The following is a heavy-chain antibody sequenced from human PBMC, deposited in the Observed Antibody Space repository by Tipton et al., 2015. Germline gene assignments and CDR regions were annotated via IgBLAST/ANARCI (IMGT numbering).Heavy chain of an antibody. V-gene: IGHV4-34*01. J-gene: IGHJ4*02. CDR2: INHSGST. CDR1: GGSFSGYY. Sequence: LRLSCAVYGGSFSGYYWSWIRQPPGKGLEWIGEINHSGSTNYNPSLKSRVTISVDTSKNQFFLNLSSVTAADTAVYYCARIRGRYVMDYWGQGTLVTVSS. D-gene: IGHD3-16*01. CDR3: ARIRGRYVMDY.